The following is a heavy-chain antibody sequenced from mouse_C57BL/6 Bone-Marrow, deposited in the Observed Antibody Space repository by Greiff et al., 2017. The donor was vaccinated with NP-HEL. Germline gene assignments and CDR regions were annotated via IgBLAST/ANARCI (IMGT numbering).Heavy chain of an antibody. CDR1: GYTFTSYW. CDR3: AREGTVGYYAMDY. CDR2: IHPNSGST. Sequence: QVQLQQSGAELVKPGASVKLSCKASGYTFTSYWMHWVKQRPGQGLEWIGMIHPNSGSTNYNEKFKSKATLTVDKSSSTAYMQLSSLTSEDSAVYDCAREGTVGYYAMDYWGQGTSVTVSS. V-gene: IGHV1-64*01. D-gene: IGHD1-1*01. J-gene: IGHJ4*01.